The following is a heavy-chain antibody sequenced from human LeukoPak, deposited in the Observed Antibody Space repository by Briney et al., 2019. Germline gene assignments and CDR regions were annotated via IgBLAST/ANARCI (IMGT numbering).Heavy chain of an antibody. V-gene: IGHV4-59*01. CDR2: IYYSGST. Sequence: SETLSLTCTVSGGSISSYYWSWIRQPPGKGLEWIGYIYYSGSTNYNPSLKSRVTISVDTSKNQFSLKLSSVTAADTAVYYCARGYYGSGSFLLDYWGQGTLVTVSS. J-gene: IGHJ4*02. CDR1: GGSISSYY. CDR3: ARGYYGSGSFLLDY. D-gene: IGHD3-10*01.